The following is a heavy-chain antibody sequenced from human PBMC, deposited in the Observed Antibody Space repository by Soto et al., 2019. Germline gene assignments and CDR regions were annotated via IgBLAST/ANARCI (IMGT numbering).Heavy chain of an antibody. CDR1: GFTFSGHW. Sequence: EVQLVESGGDLVQPGGSLRLPCAASGFTFSGHWMHWVRQVPGKGLEWVSRINTDGGTSAYADSVKGRFTISRDNAKNTLYLQMNGLRAEDTAVYYCAREAGYCSRTSCYRRAFDTWGQGTTVTVSS. D-gene: IGHD2-2*01. CDR3: AREAGYCSRTSCYRRAFDT. J-gene: IGHJ3*02. V-gene: IGHV3-74*03. CDR2: INTDGGTS.